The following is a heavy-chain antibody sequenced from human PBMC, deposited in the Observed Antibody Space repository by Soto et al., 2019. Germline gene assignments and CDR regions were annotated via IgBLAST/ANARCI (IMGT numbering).Heavy chain of an antibody. CDR1: GGTFSSYT. CDR3: ARAGHYYYYGMDV. D-gene: IGHD3-10*01. Sequence: QVQLVQSGAEVKKPGSSVKVSCKASGGTFSSYTISWVRQAPGQGLEWMGRIIPILGIANYAQKFQGRVTITADKSTRKAYMELRSLRSEDTAVYYCARAGHYYYYGMDVWGQGTTVTVSS. V-gene: IGHV1-69*02. CDR2: IIPILGIA. J-gene: IGHJ6*02.